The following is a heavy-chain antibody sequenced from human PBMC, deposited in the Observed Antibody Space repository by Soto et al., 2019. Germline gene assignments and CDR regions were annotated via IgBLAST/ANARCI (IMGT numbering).Heavy chain of an antibody. CDR1: GYTFTSYY. CDR3: AREYSGYDYIVGSRDY. J-gene: IGHJ4*02. D-gene: IGHD5-12*01. V-gene: IGHV1-46*03. CDR2: INPSGGST. Sequence: QVQLVQSGAEVKKPGASVKVSCKASGYTFTSYYMHWVRQAPGQGLEWMGIINPSGGSTSYAQKFQGRVTMTRDTSTSTVYMELSSLRSEDTAVYYCAREYSGYDYIVGSRDYWGQGTLVTVSS.